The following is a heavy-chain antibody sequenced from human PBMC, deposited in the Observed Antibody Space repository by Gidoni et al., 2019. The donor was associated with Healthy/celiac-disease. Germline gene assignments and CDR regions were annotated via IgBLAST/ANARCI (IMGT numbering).Heavy chain of an antibody. J-gene: IGHJ4*02. V-gene: IGHV3-23*01. CDR1: GFTFSSYA. CDR3: AKETAAGGVFDY. CDR2: ISGSGGST. Sequence: RLSCAASGFTFSSYAMSWVRQAPGKGLEWVSAISGSGGSTYYADSVKGRFTISRDNSKNTLYLQMNSRRAEDTAVYYCAKETAAGGVFDYWGQGTLVTVSS. D-gene: IGHD6-13*01.